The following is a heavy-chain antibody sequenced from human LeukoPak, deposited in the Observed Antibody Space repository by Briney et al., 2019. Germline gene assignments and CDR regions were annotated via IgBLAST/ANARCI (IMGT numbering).Heavy chain of an antibody. V-gene: IGHV3-23*01. J-gene: IGHJ4*02. CDR3: AKAQFGSSTSCYDY. CDR1: GFTFSSYA. D-gene: IGHD2-2*01. Sequence: PGGSLRLSCAVSGFTFSSYAMSWVRQAPGKGLEWVSAISGSGGSTYYADSVKGRFTISRDNSKNTLYLQMNSLRAEDTAVYYCAKAQFGSSTSCYDYWGQGTLVTVSS. CDR2: ISGSGGST.